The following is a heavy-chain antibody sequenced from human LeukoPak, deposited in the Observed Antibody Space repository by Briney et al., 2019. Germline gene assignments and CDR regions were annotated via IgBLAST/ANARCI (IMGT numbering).Heavy chain of an antibody. CDR3: ARGSSRAFDY. CDR1: GFTVSSNY. Sequence: GGSLRLSCAASGFTVSSNYMSWVRQAPGKGLEWVSVIYSGGTTNHADSVKGRFTVSRDNSKNTLYLQMNSLRAEDTAVYFCARGSSRAFDYWGQGTLVTVFS. CDR2: IYSGGTT. V-gene: IGHV3-53*01. J-gene: IGHJ4*02. D-gene: IGHD2-2*01.